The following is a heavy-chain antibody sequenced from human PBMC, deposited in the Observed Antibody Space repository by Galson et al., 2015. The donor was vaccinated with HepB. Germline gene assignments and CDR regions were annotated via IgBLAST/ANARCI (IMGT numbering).Heavy chain of an antibody. V-gene: IGHV1-8*01. J-gene: IGHJ4*02. CDR3: ARGLGYSYGYGSDY. D-gene: IGHD5-18*01. Sequence: SVKVSCKASGYTFTSYDINWVRQATGQGLEWMGWMNPNSGNTGYAQKFQGRVTMTRNTSISTAYMELSSLRSEDTAVYYCARGLGYSYGYGSDYWGQGTLVTVSS. CDR1: GYTFTSYD. CDR2: MNPNSGNT.